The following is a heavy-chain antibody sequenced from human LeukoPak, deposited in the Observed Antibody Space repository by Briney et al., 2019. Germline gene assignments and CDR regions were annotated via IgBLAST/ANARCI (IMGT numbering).Heavy chain of an antibody. V-gene: IGHV3-7*01. CDR1: GVTFSNYW. D-gene: IGHD3-16*01. Sequence: GGSLRLSCGASGVTFSNYWMSWVRQAPGKGLEWVATIKQDGSEKYYVDSVKGRFTISRDNAKNSLYLQMDSLRAEDTAVYYCARGKFDFDYWGRGTLVTVSS. CDR2: IKQDGSEK. CDR3: ARGKFDFDY. J-gene: IGHJ4*02.